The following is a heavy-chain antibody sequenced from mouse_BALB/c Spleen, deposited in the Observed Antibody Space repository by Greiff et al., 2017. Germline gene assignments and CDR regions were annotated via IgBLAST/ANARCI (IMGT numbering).Heavy chain of an antibody. J-gene: IGHJ4*01. CDR3: ASNGNYGAMDY. CDR2: ISSGGST. D-gene: IGHD2-1*01. V-gene: IGHV5-6-5*01. CDR1: GFTFSSYA. Sequence: EVQGVESGGGLVKPGGSLKLSCAASGFTFSSYAMSWVRQTPEKRLEWVASISSGGSTYYPDSVKGRFTISRDNARNILYLQMSSLRSEDTAMYYCASNGNYGAMDYWGQGTSVTVSS.